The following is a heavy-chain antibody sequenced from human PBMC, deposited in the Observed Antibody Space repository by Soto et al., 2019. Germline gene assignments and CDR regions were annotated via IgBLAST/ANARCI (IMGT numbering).Heavy chain of an antibody. CDR2: VNPIVSMS. Sequence: QVQLVQSGAEVRKPGSSVKVSCKASADTFIFYTINWVRQAPGLGLEWMGRVNPIVSMSNYAQKFQGRVTITADKSTNTAYMQLSSLRSEDTAIYYCAASYGTGYRAFDYWGQGALVTVSS. CDR1: ADTFIFYT. V-gene: IGHV1-69*02. CDR3: AASYGTGYRAFDY. J-gene: IGHJ4*02. D-gene: IGHD3-10*01.